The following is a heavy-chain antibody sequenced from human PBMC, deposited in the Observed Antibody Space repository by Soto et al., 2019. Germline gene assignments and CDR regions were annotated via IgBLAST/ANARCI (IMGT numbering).Heavy chain of an antibody. CDR3: ARGVVSTGYFDY. V-gene: IGHV3-72*01. CDR1: GFTFSDHY. Sequence: EVQLAESGGGLVQPGGSLRLSCAASGFTFSDHYMDWVRQAPGKGLEWVGRSRDKVHSHTTEYAASVKGRFTISRGDSENSLYLQMNSLKTEDTAVYHCARGVVSTGYFDYWGQGTLVTVSS. D-gene: IGHD5-12*01. CDR2: SRDKVHSHTT. J-gene: IGHJ4*02.